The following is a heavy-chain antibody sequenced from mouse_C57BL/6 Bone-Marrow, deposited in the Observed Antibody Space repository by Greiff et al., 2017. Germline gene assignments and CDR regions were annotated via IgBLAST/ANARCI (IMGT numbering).Heavy chain of an antibody. CDR3: ATFDV. CDR1: GFTFSDYG. CDR2: ISSGSSTI. Sequence: EVKLVESGGGLVKPGGSLKLSCAASGFTFSDYGMHWVRQAPEKGLEWVAYISSGSSTIYYADTVKGRFTISRDNAKNTLCLQMTSLRSEDTAMYYCATFDVWGTGTTVTVSS. J-gene: IGHJ1*03. V-gene: IGHV5-17*01.